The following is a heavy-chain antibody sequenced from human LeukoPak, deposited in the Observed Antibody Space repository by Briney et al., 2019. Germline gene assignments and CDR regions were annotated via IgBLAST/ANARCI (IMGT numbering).Heavy chain of an antibody. D-gene: IGHD3-3*02. V-gene: IGHV3-74*01. CDR3: VSFFETY. CDR1: GNYW. CDR2: INGDGSWT. J-gene: IGHJ4*02. Sequence: GGSPRLSCAASGNYWMHWVRQAPGKGLVWVSHINGDGSWTTYADSVKGRFTISKDNAKNTVYLQMNNLRAEDTAVYYCVSFFETYWGRGTLVTVSS.